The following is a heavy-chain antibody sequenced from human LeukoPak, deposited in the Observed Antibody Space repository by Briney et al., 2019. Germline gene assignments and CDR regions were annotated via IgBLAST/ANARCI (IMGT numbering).Heavy chain of an antibody. Sequence: GGSLRLSCAASGFTFSSYGMHWVRQAPGKGLEWLAVIWYDGSNKYYADSVKGRFTISRDNSKNTLYLQMNSLRAEDTAVYYCARADSSGYYGPFDYWGQGTLVTVSS. J-gene: IGHJ4*02. CDR2: IWYDGSNK. CDR3: ARADSSGYYGPFDY. D-gene: IGHD3-22*01. V-gene: IGHV3-33*01. CDR1: GFTFSSYG.